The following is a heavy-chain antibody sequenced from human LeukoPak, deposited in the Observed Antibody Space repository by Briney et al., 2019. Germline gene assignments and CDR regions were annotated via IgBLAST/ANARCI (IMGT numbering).Heavy chain of an antibody. Sequence: GGSLRLSCAASGFTFSSYAMHWVRQAPGKGLEWVAVISYDGSNKYYADSVKGRFTISRDNSKNTLYLQMNSLRAEDTAVYYCARAGYDSSGYYYYRSEYFQHWGQGTLVTVSS. D-gene: IGHD3-22*01. CDR3: ARAGYDSSGYYYYRSEYFQH. J-gene: IGHJ1*01. CDR2: ISYDGSNK. CDR1: GFTFSSYA. V-gene: IGHV3-30-3*01.